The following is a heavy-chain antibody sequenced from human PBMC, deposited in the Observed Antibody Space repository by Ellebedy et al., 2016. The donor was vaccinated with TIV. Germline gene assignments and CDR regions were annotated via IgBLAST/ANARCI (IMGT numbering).Heavy chain of an antibody. CDR3: ARGNDYGDFDY. CDR1: GGSFSGYY. J-gene: IGHJ4*02. CDR2: INHSGST. V-gene: IGHV4-34*01. D-gene: IGHD4-17*01. Sequence: SETLSLXXAVYGGSFSGYYWSWIRQPPGKGLEWIGEINHSGSTNYNPSLKSRVTISVDRSKNQFSLKLSSVTAADTAVYYCARGNDYGDFDYWGQGTLVTVSS.